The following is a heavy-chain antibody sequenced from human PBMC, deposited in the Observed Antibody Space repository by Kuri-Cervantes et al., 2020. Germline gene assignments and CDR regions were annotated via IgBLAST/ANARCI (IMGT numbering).Heavy chain of an antibody. Sequence: ASVKVSCKASGYTFTSYGISWVRQAPGQGLEWMGWISAYSGNTNYAQKLQGRVTMTTDTSTSTAYMELRSLRSDDTAVYYCARMIAYGSGSRFREDVWGQGTTVTVSS. CDR3: ARMIAYGSGSRFREDV. V-gene: IGHV1-18*01. D-gene: IGHD3-10*01. CDR2: ISAYSGNT. CDR1: GYTFTSYG. J-gene: IGHJ6*02.